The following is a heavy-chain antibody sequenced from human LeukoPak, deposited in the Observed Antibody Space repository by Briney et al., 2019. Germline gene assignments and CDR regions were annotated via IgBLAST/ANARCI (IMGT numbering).Heavy chain of an antibody. CDR1: GFTFSSYA. CDR3: ARTVTTVVTRDY. D-gene: IGHD4-23*01. J-gene: IGHJ4*02. CDR2: ISYDGSNK. V-gene: IGHV3-30*04. Sequence: PGGSLRLSCAASGFTFSSYAMHWVRQAPGKGLEWVAVISYDGSNKYYADSVKGRFTISRDNSKNTLYLQMNSLRAEDTAVYYCARTVTTVVTRDYWGQGTLVTVSS.